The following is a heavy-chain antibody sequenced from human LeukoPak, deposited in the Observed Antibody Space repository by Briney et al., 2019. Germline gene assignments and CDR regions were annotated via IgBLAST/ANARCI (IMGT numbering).Heavy chain of an antibody. CDR3: ARDPSPIFQSRPGSYHGYFDY. CDR1: GFTFSSYS. Sequence: GGSLRLSCAASGFTFSSYSMNWVRQSPGKGLEWVSYISSSSSTIYYADSVKGRFTISRDNAKNSLYLQMNSLRAEDTAVYYCARDPSPIFQSRPGSYHGYFDYWGQGTLVTVSS. D-gene: IGHD3-10*01. J-gene: IGHJ4*02. CDR2: ISSSSSTI. V-gene: IGHV3-48*01.